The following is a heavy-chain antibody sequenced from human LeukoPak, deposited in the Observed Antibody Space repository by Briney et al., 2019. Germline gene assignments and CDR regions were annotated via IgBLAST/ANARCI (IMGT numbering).Heavy chain of an antibody. CDR2: TYYRTRWYN. J-gene: IGHJ5*02. Sequence: SQTLSLTCAISGDSVSSSSAAWNWIRQSPSRGLEWLGSTYYRTRWYNDYAVSMKSRITINPDTSKNQFSLQLNSLTPEDTAVYYCARDFTSTRWYAMNWFDPWGQGTLVTVS. CDR1: GDSVSSSSAA. D-gene: IGHD6-13*01. CDR3: ARDFTSTRWYAMNWFDP. V-gene: IGHV6-1*01.